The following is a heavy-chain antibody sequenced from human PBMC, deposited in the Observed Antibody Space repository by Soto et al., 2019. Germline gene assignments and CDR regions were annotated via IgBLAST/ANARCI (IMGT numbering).Heavy chain of an antibody. D-gene: IGHD3-10*01. V-gene: IGHV4-59*01. CDR1: GGSISSYY. Sequence: QVQLQESGPGRVKPSETLSLTCTVSGGSISSYYWTWIRQPPGKGLEWIAYMSYSGTTNYNPSLNSRVTIAMDTSKNQFSLKLTSVTAADTAVYYCARSSSLVRAAPFDPWGQGNLVTVSS. J-gene: IGHJ5*02. CDR2: MSYSGTT. CDR3: ARSSSLVRAAPFDP.